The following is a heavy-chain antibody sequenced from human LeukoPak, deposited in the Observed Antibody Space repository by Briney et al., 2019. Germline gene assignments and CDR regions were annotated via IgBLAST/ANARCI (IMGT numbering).Heavy chain of an antibody. CDR1: GGSISGRTYY. J-gene: IGHJ3*01. Sequence: PSETLSLTCTVSGGSISGRTYYWGWIRQPPGKGLEWIGSVYYSGSTYYNPSLKSRVTISVDTSKNQSSLRLSSVTAADTAVYYCARRNDVFDFWGQGTMVTVSS. V-gene: IGHV4-39*01. CDR2: VYYSGST. CDR3: ARRNDVFDF.